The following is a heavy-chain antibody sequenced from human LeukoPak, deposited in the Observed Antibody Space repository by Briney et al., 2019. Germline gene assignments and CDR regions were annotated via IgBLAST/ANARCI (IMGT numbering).Heavy chain of an antibody. D-gene: IGHD2-21*01. Sequence: SETLSLTCTVSGGSISSSSYYWSWIRQPPGKGLEWIGEINHSGSTNYNPSLKSRVTISVDTSKNQFSLKLSSVTAADTAVYYCARHRILWWGTAGLNFDYWGQGTLVTVSS. CDR2: INHSGST. V-gene: IGHV4-39*01. J-gene: IGHJ4*02. CDR1: GGSISSSSYY. CDR3: ARHRILWWGTAGLNFDY.